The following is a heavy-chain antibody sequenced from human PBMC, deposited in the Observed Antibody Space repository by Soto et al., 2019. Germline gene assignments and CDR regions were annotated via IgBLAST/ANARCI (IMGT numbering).Heavy chain of an antibody. CDR1: VFTFIDYS. CDR2: ITTSSSPT. CDR3: ARDVDNALTGLSDAFDV. J-gene: IGHJ3*01. D-gene: IGHD3-9*01. Sequence: PGWSLRLSCASSVFTFIDYSMKWVRQAPGKGLEWVSYITTSSSPTYYADSVKGRFTISRDNVKNSLYLQMNSLRDEDTAVYYYARDVDNALTGLSDAFDVWGQGTKVTVSS. V-gene: IGHV3-48*02.